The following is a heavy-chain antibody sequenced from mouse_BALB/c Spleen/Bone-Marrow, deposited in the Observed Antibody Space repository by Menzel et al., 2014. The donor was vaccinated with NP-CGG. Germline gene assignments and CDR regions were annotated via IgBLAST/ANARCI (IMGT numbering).Heavy chain of an antibody. V-gene: IGHV7-3*02. Sequence: EVKLQESGGGLVQPGGSLRLSCATSGFTFTDYYMNWVRQPPGKALEWLGLISNKVNGYTTDYSASVKGRFTISRNDSQSILYLQMNTLRSEDSATYYCARDKDGNYEGFAFWGQGTLVTVSA. CDR2: ISNKVNGYTT. CDR1: GFTFTDYY. D-gene: IGHD2-1*01. CDR3: ARDKDGNYEGFAF. J-gene: IGHJ3*01.